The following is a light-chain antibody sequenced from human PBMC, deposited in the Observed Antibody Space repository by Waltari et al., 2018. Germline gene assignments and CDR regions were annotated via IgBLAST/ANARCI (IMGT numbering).Light chain of an antibody. J-gene: IGKJ4*01. CDR3: QQRSNWPSLS. CDR1: QSVSSS. V-gene: IGKV3-11*01. CDR2: DAS. Sequence: EIVLTLSPATLSLSPGERATLPGRASQSVSSSLAWFQQKPGQAHRLLIFDASKRATDIPARFSATGSGTDFTLTISSLEPEDFSVYYCQQRSNWPSLSFGGGTKVEIK.